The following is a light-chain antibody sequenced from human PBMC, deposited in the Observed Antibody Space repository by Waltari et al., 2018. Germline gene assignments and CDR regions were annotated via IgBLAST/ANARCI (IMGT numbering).Light chain of an antibody. Sequence: SYELTQPPSVSVSPGQTARLTCPGDALAKKYAYWYQQKSGQAPVLVIFEDTKRPSGIPERFSGSSSGTMATLTITGAQVEDEADYYCYSTDSSGHERVFGGGTKLTVL. CDR3: YSTDSSGHERV. J-gene: IGLJ3*02. V-gene: IGLV3-10*01. CDR2: EDT. CDR1: ALAKKY.